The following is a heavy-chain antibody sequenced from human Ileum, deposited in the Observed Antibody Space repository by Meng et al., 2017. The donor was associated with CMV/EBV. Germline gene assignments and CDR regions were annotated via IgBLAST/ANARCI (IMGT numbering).Heavy chain of an antibody. D-gene: IGHD6-13*01. CDR1: GGSISSSSYY. V-gene: IGHV4-39*07. CDR3: ARVWSYSSSWYYGMDV. J-gene: IGHJ6*02. CDR2: IYYSGST. Sequence: GSLRPSCIVSGGSISSSSYYWGWIRQPPVKGLEWFGSIYYSGSTYYNPSPKSRVTIPVNTSTNRFSLKLGSVTTADTAVYYCARVWSYSSSWYYGMDVWGQGTTVTVSS.